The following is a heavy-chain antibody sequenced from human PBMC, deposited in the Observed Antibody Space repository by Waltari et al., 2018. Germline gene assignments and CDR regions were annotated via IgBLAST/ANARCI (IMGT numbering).Heavy chain of an antibody. V-gene: IGHV3-74*01. CDR2: ISSDGSAT. CDR1: SCVW. CDR3: ARGISTSW. J-gene: IGHJ4*02. Sequence: SCVWMHGVRQLPGKGMMWVSRISSDGSATNYADSVKGRFTISRDYAKNTLYLQMNSLRVDDSAVYYCARGISTSWWGQGTLVTVSS.